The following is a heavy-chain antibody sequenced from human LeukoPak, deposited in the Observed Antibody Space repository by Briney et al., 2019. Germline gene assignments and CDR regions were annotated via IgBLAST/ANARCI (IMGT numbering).Heavy chain of an antibody. V-gene: IGHV1-69*05. CDR3: ATRDSPENDSDDAFDI. CDR1: GGTFSSYA. CDR2: IIPIFGTA. J-gene: IGHJ3*02. Sequence: SVKVSCKASGGTFSSYAISWVRQAPGQGREWMGGIIPIFGTANYAQKFQGRVTITTDESTSTAYMELSSLRSEDTAVYYCATRDSPENDSDDAFDIWGQGTMVTVSS. D-gene: IGHD3-22*01.